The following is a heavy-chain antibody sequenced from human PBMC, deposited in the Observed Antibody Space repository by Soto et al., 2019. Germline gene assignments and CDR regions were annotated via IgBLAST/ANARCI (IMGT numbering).Heavy chain of an antibody. Sequence: EVQLLESGGGLVQPGGSLRLSCAASGFTFNSYAMSWVRQAPGKGLEWVSVISGSGGSTYNADSVKGRFTISRDNSQNTLYLQMNSLRAEDSAIYDCAKVLGGSFAQFDYWGQGTLVTVSS. CDR3: AKVLGGSFAQFDY. D-gene: IGHD1-26*01. V-gene: IGHV3-23*01. CDR1: GFTFNSYA. J-gene: IGHJ4*02. CDR2: ISGSGGST.